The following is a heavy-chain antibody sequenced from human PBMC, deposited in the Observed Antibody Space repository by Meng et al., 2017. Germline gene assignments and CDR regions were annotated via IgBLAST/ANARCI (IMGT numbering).Heavy chain of an antibody. CDR1: GGTFSSYA. CDR2: IIPIFGTA. J-gene: IGHJ2*01. CDR3: ARDTYSSGNYWYFDL. Sequence: SVKVSCKASGGTFSSYAISWVRQAPGQGLEWMGGIIPIFGTANYAQKFQGRVTITADESTSTAYMELSSLRSEGTAVYYCARDTYSSGNYWYFDLWGRGTLVTVSS. V-gene: IGHV1-69*13. D-gene: IGHD6-19*01.